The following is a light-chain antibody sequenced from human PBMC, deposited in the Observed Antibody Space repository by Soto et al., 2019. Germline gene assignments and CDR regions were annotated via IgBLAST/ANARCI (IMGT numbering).Light chain of an antibody. J-gene: IGKJ4*01. CDR2: TAS. Sequence: DIQVTQSPSSLSASVGDTVTITCRTTENINNYLSWYQQKPGKAPTVLIYTASTLMTGVPSRFRGSGSGTDFTLTITGLRPEDFVTYYCQQTYSMPLTFGGGTKVDIK. V-gene: IGKV1-39*01. CDR3: QQTYSMPLT. CDR1: ENINNY.